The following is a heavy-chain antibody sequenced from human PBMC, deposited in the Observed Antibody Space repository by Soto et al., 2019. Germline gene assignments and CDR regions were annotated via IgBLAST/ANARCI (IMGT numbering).Heavy chain of an antibody. Sequence: QVQLQESGPGLVKPSQTLSLTCTVSGGSISSGDYYWSWIRQPPGKGLEWIGYIYYSGSTYYNPSLKTLVTISVDTSNTQFSLTLSSVPAADTAVYYCARRMTTVTTPDLDYWGQGTLVTVSS. CDR3: ARRMTTVTTPDLDY. V-gene: IGHV4-30-4*01. CDR1: GGSISSGDYY. D-gene: IGHD4-17*01. J-gene: IGHJ4*02. CDR2: IYYSGST.